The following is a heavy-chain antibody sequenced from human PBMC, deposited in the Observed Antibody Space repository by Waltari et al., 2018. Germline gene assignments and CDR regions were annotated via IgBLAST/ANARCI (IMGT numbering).Heavy chain of an antibody. CDR1: GYTFTSYY. Sequence: QVQLVQSGTEVKKPGASVKVSCKASGYTFTSYYLHWVRQAPGQGLEWMGIINPTGCRTTYAQKFQGRVTMTRDTSKNTLSVQMNSLTTEDTAVYYCAKEGAAAAQFAFDIWGQGTMVTVSS. CDR3: AKEGAAAAQFAFDI. D-gene: IGHD6-13*01. CDR2: INPTGCRT. V-gene: IGHV1-46*01. J-gene: IGHJ3*02.